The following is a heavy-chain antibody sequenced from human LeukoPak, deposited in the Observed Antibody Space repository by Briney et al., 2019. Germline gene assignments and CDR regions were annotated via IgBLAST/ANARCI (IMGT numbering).Heavy chain of an antibody. J-gene: IGHJ6*03. CDR1: GDPINAHY. Sequence: SDPLSLTCTVSGDPINAHYWSWIRHPPGEGLEWLAYIYSSVSTNYNPPLKSRVTISIDTYKSQFSLKLTSVTAADTGVYYCARQRCSGGSCYRVDQLYYMDVWGKGTTVTVSS. CDR2: IYSSVST. D-gene: IGHD2-15*01. CDR3: ARQRCSGGSCYRVDQLYYMDV. V-gene: IGHV4-4*09.